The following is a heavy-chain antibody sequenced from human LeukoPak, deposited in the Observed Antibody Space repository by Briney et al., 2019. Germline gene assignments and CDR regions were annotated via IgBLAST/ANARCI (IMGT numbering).Heavy chain of an antibody. CDR3: AGTDTAMAPFDY. CDR2: IYYSGST. V-gene: IGHV4-31*03. CDR1: GGSISSGGYY. D-gene: IGHD5-18*01. Sequence: SQTLSLTCTVSGGSISSGGYYWSWIRQHPGKGLEWIGYIYYSGSTYYNPSLKSRVTISVDTSKNQFSLKLSSVTAADTAVYYCAGTDTAMAPFDYWGQGTLVTVSS. J-gene: IGHJ4*02.